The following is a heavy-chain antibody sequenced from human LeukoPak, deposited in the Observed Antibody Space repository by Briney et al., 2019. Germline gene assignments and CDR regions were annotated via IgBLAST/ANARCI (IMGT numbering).Heavy chain of an antibody. CDR2: IKEDGSEK. CDR3: ARKDSSPRTFDY. CDR1: GFSFSSYW. Sequence: GGSLRLSCAASGFSFSSYWMSWVRQDPGKGLEWVANIKEDGSEKNYVDSVKGRFTISRDNAKNSLYLQMNSLRAEDTAVYYCARKDSSPRTFDYWGQGTLVTVSS. J-gene: IGHJ4*02. D-gene: IGHD3-22*01. V-gene: IGHV3-7*01.